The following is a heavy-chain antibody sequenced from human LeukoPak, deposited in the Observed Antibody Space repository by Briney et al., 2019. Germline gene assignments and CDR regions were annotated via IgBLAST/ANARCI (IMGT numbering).Heavy chain of an antibody. J-gene: IGHJ4*02. CDR1: GFTFSTYA. V-gene: IGHV3-23*01. D-gene: IGHD5-12*01. CDR2: VRGSGSDT. CDR3: AKTSRGNSAYDSPFHY. Sequence: GGSLRLSCAASGFTFSTYAMSWVRQAPGKGLEWVSAVRGSGSDTYYADSVKGRFTISRDNSKNTLYLQMNSLRAGDTAIYYCAKTSRGNSAYDSPFHYWGQGTLVTVSS.